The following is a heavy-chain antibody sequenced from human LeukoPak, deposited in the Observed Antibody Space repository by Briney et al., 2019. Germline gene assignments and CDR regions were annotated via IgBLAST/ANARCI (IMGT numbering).Heavy chain of an antibody. CDR3: AKLEGYCSSTSCYPPYYYMDF. D-gene: IGHD2-2*01. CDR2: ISYNGDNA. CDR1: GFTFSSYG. Sequence: SGGSLRLSCIASGFTFSSYGMHWVRQAPGQGLEWVTFISYNGDNAYYADSVKGRFTVSRDNSKNTLYLQMNSLRAEDTAVYYCAKLEGYCSSTSCYPPYYYMDFWGKGTTVTVSS. V-gene: IGHV3-30*18. J-gene: IGHJ6*03.